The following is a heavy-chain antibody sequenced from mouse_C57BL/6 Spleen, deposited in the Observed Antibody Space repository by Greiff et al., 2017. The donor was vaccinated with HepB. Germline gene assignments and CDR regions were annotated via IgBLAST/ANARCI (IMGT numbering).Heavy chain of an antibody. Sequence: VQLVESGAELARPGASVKLSCKASGYTFTSYGISWVKQRTGQGLEWIGEIYPRSGNTYYNEKFKGKATLTADKSSSTAYMELRSLTSEDSAVYFCARDSSGYLFAYWGQGTLVTVSA. V-gene: IGHV1-81*01. D-gene: IGHD3-2*02. CDR1: GYTFTSYG. CDR2: IYPRSGNT. CDR3: ARDSSGYLFAY. J-gene: IGHJ3*01.